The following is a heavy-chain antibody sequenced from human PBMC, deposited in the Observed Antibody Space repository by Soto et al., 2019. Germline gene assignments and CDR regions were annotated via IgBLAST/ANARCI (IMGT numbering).Heavy chain of an antibody. D-gene: IGHD3-10*01. J-gene: IGHJ4*02. CDR1: GDSISSYS. CDR2: IYYSGST. V-gene: IGHV4-59*01. CDR3: ARVKRIRGVITIDY. Sequence: SETLSLTCSVSGDSISSYSWSWIRQPPGKGLEWIGYIYYSGSTNYNPSLKSRVTISVDTCNNQFSLKLSSVTAADTAVYYCARVKRIRGVITIDYWGQGTLVTVSS.